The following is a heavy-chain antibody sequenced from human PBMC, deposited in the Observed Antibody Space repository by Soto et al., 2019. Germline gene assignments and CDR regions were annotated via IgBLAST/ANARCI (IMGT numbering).Heavy chain of an antibody. Sequence: TLSLTCTVSGGSISSSSYYWGWIRQPPGKGLEWIGSIYYSGSTYYNPSLKSRVTISVDTSKNQFSLKLSSVTAADTAVCYCERNRGYCNNRVCFRHWFDTWGQGTLVTVSS. J-gene: IGHJ5*02. CDR1: GGSISSSSYY. CDR2: IYYSGST. CDR3: ERNRGYCNNRVCFRHWFDT. V-gene: IGHV4-39*01. D-gene: IGHD2-8*01.